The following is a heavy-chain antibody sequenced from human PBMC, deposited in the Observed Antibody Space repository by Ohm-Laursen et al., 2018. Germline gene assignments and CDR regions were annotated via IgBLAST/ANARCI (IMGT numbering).Heavy chain of an antibody. CDR3: ARAPGGDLGGVDY. D-gene: IGHD1-26*01. Sequence: VASVKVSCKTSGGTFSSYAISWVRQAPGQGLEWMGRIIPILGIANYAQKFQGRVTITADKSTSTAYMELSSLRSEDTAVYYCARAPGGDLGGVDYWGQGTLVTVSS. CDR2: IIPILGIA. CDR1: GGTFSSYA. J-gene: IGHJ4*02. V-gene: IGHV1-69*04.